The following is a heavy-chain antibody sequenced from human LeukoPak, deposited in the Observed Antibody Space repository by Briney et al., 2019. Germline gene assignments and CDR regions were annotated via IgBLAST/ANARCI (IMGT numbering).Heavy chain of an antibody. CDR3: ARWTGSSSSFFDH. D-gene: IGHD6-6*01. J-gene: IGHJ4*02. CDR1: GFTFSNYW. V-gene: IGHV3-7*01. Sequence: TGGSLRLSCVASGFTFSNYWMGWVRQAPGKGLEWVANIKQDGSDKYYVDTVKGRFTISRDNAKSSLSLQMDSLRAEDTAVYYCARWTGSSSSFFDHWGQGTLVTVSS. CDR2: IKQDGSDK.